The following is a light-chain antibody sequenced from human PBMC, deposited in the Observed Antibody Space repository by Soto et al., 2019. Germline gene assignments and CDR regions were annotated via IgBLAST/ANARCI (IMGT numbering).Light chain of an antibody. CDR3: QQYDDLPYT. CDR2: NAS. J-gene: IGKJ2*01. V-gene: IGKV1-33*01. Sequence: DIQMTQSPSSLSASLGDRVTITCQASHDISNFLSWSQQKPGKAPKLLIYNASHLETGVSSRFSGRGSGTHFTFTISSLQPVDIATCSCQQYDDLPYTPGHGTKLEIK. CDR1: HDISNF.